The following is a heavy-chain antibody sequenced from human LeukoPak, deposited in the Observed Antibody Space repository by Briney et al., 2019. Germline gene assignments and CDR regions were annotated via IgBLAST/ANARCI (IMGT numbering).Heavy chain of an antibody. CDR3: ARGAYSSGWYGLDY. Sequence: GGSLRLSCAASGFTFSDSDMRWVRQATGKGLEWVSAIGTAGDPYYPGSVKGRFTISRENAKYSFYLQMNSLRAGDTAVYYCARGAYSSGWYGLDYWGQGTLVTVSS. CDR1: GFTFSDSD. V-gene: IGHV3-13*05. CDR2: IGTAGDP. D-gene: IGHD6-19*01. J-gene: IGHJ4*02.